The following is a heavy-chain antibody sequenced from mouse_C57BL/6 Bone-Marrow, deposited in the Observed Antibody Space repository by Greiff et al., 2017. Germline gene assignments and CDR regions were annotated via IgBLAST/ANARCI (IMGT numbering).Heavy chain of an antibody. CDR2: IDPSSGGT. CDR3: SRSYYGSSPWFAY. V-gene: IGHV1-72*01. Sequence: QVQLQQPGAELVKPGASVKLSCKASGYTFTSYWMHWVKQRPGRGLEWIGRIDPSSGGTKYNEKFKSKATLTVDKPSSTAYMQLSSLTSEDTAVYYCSRSYYGSSPWFAYWGQGTLVTVSA. J-gene: IGHJ3*01. CDR1: GYTFTSYW. D-gene: IGHD1-1*01.